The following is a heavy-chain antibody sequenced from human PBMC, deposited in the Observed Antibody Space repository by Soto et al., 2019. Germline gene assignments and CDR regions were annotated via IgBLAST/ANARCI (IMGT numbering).Heavy chain of an antibody. Sequence: SVKVSCKASGGTFSSYAISWVRQAPGQGLEWMGGIIPIFGTANYAQKFQGRVTITADESTSTAYMELSSLRSEDTAVYYCANGVVITWYWFDPWGQGTLVTVSS. CDR3: ANGVVITWYWFDP. V-gene: IGHV1-69*13. CDR2: IIPIFGTA. J-gene: IGHJ5*02. D-gene: IGHD3-3*01. CDR1: GGTFSSYA.